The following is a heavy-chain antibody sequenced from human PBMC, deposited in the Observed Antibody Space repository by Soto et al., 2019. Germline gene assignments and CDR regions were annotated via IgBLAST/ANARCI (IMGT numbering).Heavy chain of an antibody. J-gene: IGHJ3*02. V-gene: IGHV3-74*01. CDR1: GFTFSSYW. Sequence: EVQLVESGGGLVQPGGSLRLSCAASGFTFSSYWMHWVRQAPGKGLVWVSRINTDGSTTTYADSVKGRFTISRDNAKNTLYLQMNSLRAEDTAVYYCASLDVSGSYYAFDIWGQGTMVTVSS. CDR3: ASLDVSGSYYAFDI. CDR2: INTDGSTT. D-gene: IGHD3-10*01.